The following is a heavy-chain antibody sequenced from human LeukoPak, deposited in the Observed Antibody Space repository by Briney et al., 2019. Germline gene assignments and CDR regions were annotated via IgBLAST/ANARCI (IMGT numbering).Heavy chain of an antibody. V-gene: IGHV1-18*01. J-gene: IGHJ4*02. D-gene: IGHD2-8*02. Sequence: ASVKVSCKASGYTFTSYGISWVRQAPGQGLEWMGWISAYNGNTNYAQKLQGRITMTTDTSTSTAYMELRSLRSGDTAVYYCARFSGVLVPDDYWGQGTLVTVSS. CDR1: GYTFTSYG. CDR2: ISAYNGNT. CDR3: ARFSGVLVPDDY.